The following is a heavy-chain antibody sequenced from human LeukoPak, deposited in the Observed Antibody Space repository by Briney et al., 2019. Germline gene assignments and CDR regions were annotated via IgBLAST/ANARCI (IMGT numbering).Heavy chain of an antibody. D-gene: IGHD3-3*01. Sequence: GASVKVSCKASGYTFTGYYMHWVRQAPGQGLEWMGWINPNSGGTNYAQKFQGRVTMTRDTSISTAYMELSRLRSDDTAVYYCAREGDYDFWSGYNWFDPWGQGTLVTVSS. CDR3: AREGDYDFWSGYNWFDP. CDR2: INPNSGGT. V-gene: IGHV1-2*02. J-gene: IGHJ5*02. CDR1: GYTFTGYY.